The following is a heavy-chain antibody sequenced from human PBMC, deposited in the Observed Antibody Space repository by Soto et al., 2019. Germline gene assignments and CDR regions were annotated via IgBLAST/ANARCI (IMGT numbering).Heavy chain of an antibody. J-gene: IGHJ4*02. CDR2: INPSSGGP. D-gene: IGHD3-3*01. Sequence: QVQLVQSGAEVKEPGASVKVSCKTSGYMFTAYYIHWVRQAPGQGLEWMGYINPSSGGPISAQKFQARVTLSRDTSTRTAYMELSNLRSDDTATYYCARDPPRQYDVQSIEDYWGQGTLVTVSS. CDR3: ARDPPRQYDVQSIEDY. CDR1: GYMFTAYY. V-gene: IGHV1-2*02.